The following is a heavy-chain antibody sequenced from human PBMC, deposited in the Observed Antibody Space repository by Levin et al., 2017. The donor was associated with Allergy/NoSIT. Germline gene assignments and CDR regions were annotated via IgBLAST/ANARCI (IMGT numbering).Heavy chain of an antibody. CDR2: ISTHNGNT. CDR1: GYTFKNYG. J-gene: IGHJ6*03. CDR3: ARFVVTPVSYFYMDV. Sequence: GASVKVSCKASGYTFKNYGISRVRQAPGQGLEWMGWISTHNGNTNYAQSFQGRVTMTTDTSTSTADMELRSLISDDTAVYYCARFVVTPVSYFYMDVWGKGTTVTVSS. D-gene: IGHD2-2*01. V-gene: IGHV1-18*01.